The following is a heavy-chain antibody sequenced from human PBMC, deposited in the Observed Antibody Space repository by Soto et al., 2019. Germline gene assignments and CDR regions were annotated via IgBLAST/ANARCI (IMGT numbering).Heavy chain of an antibody. V-gene: IGHV4-39*01. D-gene: IGHD1-1*01. CDR1: GDSITSINNY. CDR3: TTVVIPGTGHMDFDP. Sequence: LSLTCTVSGDSITSINNYWGWIRQPPGMGLEWIANIYYDGSTFYNPSLKSRVAMSIDTSKNQFSLNLTSVTATDTAVYYCTTVVIPGTGHMDFDPGGQGIPVTVSS. CDR2: IYYDGST. J-gene: IGHJ5*02.